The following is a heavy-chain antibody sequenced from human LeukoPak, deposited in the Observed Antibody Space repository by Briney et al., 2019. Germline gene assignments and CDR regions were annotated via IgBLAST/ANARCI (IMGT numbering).Heavy chain of an antibody. D-gene: IGHD6-13*01. CDR1: GFTVSTNY. CDR2: ISSSSSYI. CDR3: ARVAGYSSSWKYNWFDP. J-gene: IGHJ5*02. Sequence: PGGSLRLSCAVSGFTVSTNYMNWVRQAPGKGLEWVSSISSSSSYIYYADSVKGRFTISRDNAKNSLYLQMNSLRAEDTAVYYCARVAGYSSSWKYNWFDPWGQGTLVTVSS. V-gene: IGHV3-21*01.